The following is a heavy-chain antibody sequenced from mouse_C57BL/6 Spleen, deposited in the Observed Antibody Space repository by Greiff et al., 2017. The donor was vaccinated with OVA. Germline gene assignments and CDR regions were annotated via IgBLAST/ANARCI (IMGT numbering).Heavy chain of an antibody. CDR2: IYPGSGST. D-gene: IGHD3-3*01. J-gene: IGHJ4*01. CDR1: GYTFTSYW. V-gene: IGHV1-55*01. Sequence: VQLQQPGAELVKPGASVKMSCKASGYTFTSYWITWVKQRPGQGLEWIGDIYPGSGSTNYNAQFKSKATLTVDTSSSTAYMQLSSLTAEDSAVYYCAGTGVDDKDYWGQGTSVTVSS. CDR3: AGTGVDDKDY.